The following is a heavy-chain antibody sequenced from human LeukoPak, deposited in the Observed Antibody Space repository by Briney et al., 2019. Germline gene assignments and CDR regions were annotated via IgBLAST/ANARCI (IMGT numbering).Heavy chain of an antibody. CDR2: FYYSGSA. Sequence: SETLSLTCTVSGGSIINYYWNWIRQPPGKGLEWIGYFYYSGSANYNPSLKSRVTISIDVSKNQFSLNLSSVTAADTAVYYCARGDSSSWYYYYGMDVWGQGTTVTVSS. V-gene: IGHV4-59*01. D-gene: IGHD6-13*01. CDR1: GGSIINYY. CDR3: ARGDSSSWYYYYGMDV. J-gene: IGHJ6*02.